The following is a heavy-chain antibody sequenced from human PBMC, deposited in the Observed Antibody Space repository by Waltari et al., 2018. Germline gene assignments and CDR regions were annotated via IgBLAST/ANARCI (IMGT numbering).Heavy chain of an antibody. Sequence: EVQLVESGGGLVKPGGSLSISWAASAFTFSSYRMNWFRQAPGKGLEWVSSISSSSSYIYYADSVKGRFTISRDNAKNSLYLQMNSLRAEDTAVYYCARGHDYSSTNWFDPWGQGTLVTVSS. V-gene: IGHV3-21*01. D-gene: IGHD4-4*01. CDR2: ISSSSSYI. J-gene: IGHJ5*02. CDR1: AFTFSSYR. CDR3: ARGHDYSSTNWFDP.